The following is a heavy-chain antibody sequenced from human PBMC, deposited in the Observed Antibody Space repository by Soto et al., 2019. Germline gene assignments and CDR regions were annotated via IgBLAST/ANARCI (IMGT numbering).Heavy chain of an antibody. D-gene: IGHD3-22*01. Sequence: QVQLVESGGGVVQPGRSLRLSCAASGFTFSSYAMHWVRQAPGKGLEWVAVISYDGSNKYYADSVKGRFTISRDNSKNTLYLQMNSLRSEDTAVYYCARDHQPYYYDSSGYLAWGQGTLFTVSS. V-gene: IGHV3-30-3*01. CDR1: GFTFSSYA. CDR2: ISYDGSNK. CDR3: ARDHQPYYYDSSGYLA. J-gene: IGHJ5*02.